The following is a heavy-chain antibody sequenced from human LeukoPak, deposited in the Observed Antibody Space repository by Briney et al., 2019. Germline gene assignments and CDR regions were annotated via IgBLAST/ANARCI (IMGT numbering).Heavy chain of an antibody. CDR1: GGSFSGYY. Sequence: SETLSLTCAVYGGSFSGYYWSWIRQPAGKGLEWIGRIYTSGSTYYNPSLKSRVTISVDTSKNQFSLKLSSVTAADTAVYYCARRGYDFWSGYYDYWGQGTLVTVSS. CDR2: IYTSGST. CDR3: ARRGYDFWSGYYDY. J-gene: IGHJ4*02. V-gene: IGHV4-59*10. D-gene: IGHD3-3*01.